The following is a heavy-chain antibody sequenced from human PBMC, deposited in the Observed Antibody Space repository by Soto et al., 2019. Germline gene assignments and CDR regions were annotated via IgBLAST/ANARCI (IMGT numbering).Heavy chain of an antibody. CDR1: NGPFDFSY. J-gene: IGHJ3*02. Sequence: PSETLSLTFAVSNGPFDFSYWSWIRQPPNKGLEWIGETNHRGSANYNPSLKSRVTISVDASKHQVSLKLTSVTAADSGLYYCARPLLSGVDDAFNIWGQGTMVT. CDR3: ARPLLSGVDDAFNI. CDR2: TNHRGSA. V-gene: IGHV4-34*01. D-gene: IGHD3-9*01.